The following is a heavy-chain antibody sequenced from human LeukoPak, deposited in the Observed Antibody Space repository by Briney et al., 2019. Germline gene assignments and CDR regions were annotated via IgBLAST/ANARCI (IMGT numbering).Heavy chain of an antibody. CDR3: ARGIADPYSFDS. J-gene: IGHJ4*02. CDR2: IYSTGST. D-gene: IGHD6-13*01. CDR1: GGSISGGGYY. V-gene: IGHV4-61*02. Sequence: SETLSLTCTVSGGSISGGGYYWSWIRQPAGKGLEWIGRIYSTGSTNYSPSLKSRVTMSVDKSKNQFSLNLSSVTAADTAVYYCARGIADPYSFDSWGQGTLVTVSS.